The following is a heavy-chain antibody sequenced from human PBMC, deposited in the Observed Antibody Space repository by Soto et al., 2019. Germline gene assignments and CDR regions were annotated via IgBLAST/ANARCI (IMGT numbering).Heavy chain of an antibody. CDR1: GGSFSGYY. V-gene: IGHV4-34*01. CDR3: GRNVVVPAAIGDFWFDP. CDR2: INHSGST. D-gene: IGHD2-2*02. J-gene: IGHJ5*02. Sequence: PSETLSLTCAVYGGSFSGYYWSWIRQPPGKGLEWIGEINHSGSTNYNPSLKSRVTISVDTSKNQFSLKLSSVTAADTAVYYCGRNVVVPAAIGDFWFDPWGQGTLVTVSS.